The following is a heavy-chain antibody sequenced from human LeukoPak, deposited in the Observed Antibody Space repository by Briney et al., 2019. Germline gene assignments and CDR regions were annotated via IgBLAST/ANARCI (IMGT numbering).Heavy chain of an antibody. CDR3: ARSGYYYYYGMDV. CDR1: GGSISSGGYY. J-gene: IGHJ6*02. V-gene: IGHV4-31*03. D-gene: IGHD3-10*01. Sequence: ASETLSLTCTVSGGSISSGGYYWSWIRQHPGKGLEWIGYIYYSGSTYYNPSLKSRATISVDTSKNQFSLKLSSVTAADTAVYYCARSGYYYYYGMDVWGQGTTVTVSS. CDR2: IYYSGST.